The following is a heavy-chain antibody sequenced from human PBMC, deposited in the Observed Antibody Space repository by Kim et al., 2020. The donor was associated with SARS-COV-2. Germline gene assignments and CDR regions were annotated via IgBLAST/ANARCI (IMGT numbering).Heavy chain of an antibody. V-gene: IGHV3-30*18. CDR3: AKGPAVAPAASVYFQY. J-gene: IGHJ1*01. CDR2: ISYDGSNK. D-gene: IGHD2-2*01. Sequence: GGSLRLSCAASGITFSSYGMHWVRQGPGKGLEWVAAISYDGSNKYYADSVKGRFTISRDNSKNTLYLQMNSLRPEDTAVYYCAKGPAVAPAASVYFQYWG. CDR1: GITFSSYG.